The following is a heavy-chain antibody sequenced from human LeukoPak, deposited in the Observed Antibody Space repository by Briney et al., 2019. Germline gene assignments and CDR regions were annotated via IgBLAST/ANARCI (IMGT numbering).Heavy chain of an antibody. Sequence: GGSLRLSCAASGFTFGSYWMSWVRQAPGKGLEWVANINQDGSEKYYVDSVKGRFTISRDNAKNSLYLQMNSLRGEDTAVYYCASGYTYGIDVWGQGTTVTVSS. V-gene: IGHV3-7*01. J-gene: IGHJ6*02. CDR1: GFTFGSYW. CDR2: INQDGSEK. CDR3: ASGYTYGIDV. D-gene: IGHD5-18*01.